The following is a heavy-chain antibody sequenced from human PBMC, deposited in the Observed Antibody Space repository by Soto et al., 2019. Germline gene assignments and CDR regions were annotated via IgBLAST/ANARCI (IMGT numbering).Heavy chain of an antibody. Sequence: TLSLTCTVSGGSISSGGYYWSWIRQRPGKGLEWIGYIYYSGSTYYNPSLKSRVTISVDTSKNQFSLKLSSVTAADTAVYYCARGWLELRGYFDYWGQGTLLTVSS. D-gene: IGHD1-7*01. CDR3: ARGWLELRGYFDY. J-gene: IGHJ4*02. CDR2: IYYSGST. V-gene: IGHV4-31*03. CDR1: GGSISSGGYY.